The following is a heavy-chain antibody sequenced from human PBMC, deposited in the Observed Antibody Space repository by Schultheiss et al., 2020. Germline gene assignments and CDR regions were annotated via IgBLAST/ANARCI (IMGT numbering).Heavy chain of an antibody. CDR2: VSWNGSRT. V-gene: IGHV3-19*01. D-gene: IGHD4-11*01. CDR1: GFTFSNSD. Sequence: GESLRLSCAASGFTFSNSDMNWVRQAPGKGLEWVSGVSWNGSRTHYADSVKGRFIISRDNSKNTLYLQMNSLRAEDTAVYYCAPLNAVTTSSSYYYYGMDVWGEGATVNVSS. CDR3: APLNAVTTSSSYYYYGMDV. J-gene: IGHJ6*04.